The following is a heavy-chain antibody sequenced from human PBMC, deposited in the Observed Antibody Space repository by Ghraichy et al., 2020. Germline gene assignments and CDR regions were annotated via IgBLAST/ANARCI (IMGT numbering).Heavy chain of an antibody. V-gene: IGHV1-24*01. J-gene: IGHJ6*03. CDR2: FDPEDGAT. CDR3: ATGLVGATTPGAYYYYYMDV. CDR1: GYTLTGLS. Sequence: ASVKVSCKVSGYTLTGLSMHWVRQAPGQGLEWMGGFDPEDGATIYAQKFQGRVTMTEDTSTDTAYMELSSLRSEDTAVYYCATGLVGATTPGAYYYYYMDVWGKGTTVTVSS. D-gene: IGHD1-26*01.